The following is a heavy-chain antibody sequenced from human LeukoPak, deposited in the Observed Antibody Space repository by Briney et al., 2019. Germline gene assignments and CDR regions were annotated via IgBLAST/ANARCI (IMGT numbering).Heavy chain of an antibody. D-gene: IGHD3-3*01. Sequence: GASVKVSCKVSGYTLTELSMHWVRPAPGKGLAWMGGFDPEDGETIYAQKFQGRVTMTEDTSTDTAYMELSSLRSEDTAVYYCALLKITIFGVGSLDPWGQGTLVTVSS. CDR2: FDPEDGET. V-gene: IGHV1-24*01. CDR3: ALLKITIFGVGSLDP. J-gene: IGHJ5*02. CDR1: GYTLTELS.